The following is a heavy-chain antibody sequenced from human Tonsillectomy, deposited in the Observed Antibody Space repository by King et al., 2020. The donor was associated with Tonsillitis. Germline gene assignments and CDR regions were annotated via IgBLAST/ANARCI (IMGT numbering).Heavy chain of an antibody. D-gene: IGHD3-3*01. V-gene: IGHV3-23*03. CDR2: IYSGGDAT. CDR3: TKLGGGGYYYPDY. J-gene: IGHJ4*02. CDR1: GFTFSNYV. Sequence: VQLVESGGGLVQPGGSLRLSCAASGFTFSNYVMSWVRRAPGKGLEWVSLIYSGGDATDYADSVKGRFTISRDNSENTLYLQMNSLRAEDTAVYYCTKLGGGGYYYPDYWGQGTLVTVSS.